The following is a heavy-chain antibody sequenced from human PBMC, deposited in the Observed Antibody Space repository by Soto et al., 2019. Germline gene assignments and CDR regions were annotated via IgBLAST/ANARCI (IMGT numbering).Heavy chain of an antibody. CDR3: ARLNVYCVGTSCHGYYGLDV. V-gene: IGHV4-4*02. CDR1: DGSISTAHW. D-gene: IGHD2-21*01. J-gene: IGHJ6*04. Sequence: PSETLSLTFAVPDGSISTAHWWTWVRQPPGKGLEWIGEIYSTDKTYYNPSLLSRVTISVDTSMNELSLRLSSVTAADTAVYYCARLNVYCVGTSCHGYYGLDVWGKGTTVTVSS. CDR2: IYSTDKT.